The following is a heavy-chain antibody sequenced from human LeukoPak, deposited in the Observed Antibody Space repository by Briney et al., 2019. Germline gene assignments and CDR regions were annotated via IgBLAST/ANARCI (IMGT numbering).Heavy chain of an antibody. V-gene: IGHV3-33*06. J-gene: IGHJ3*02. CDR1: GFTFSTYG. CDR2: IWSDGNNK. Sequence: PGGSLRLSCAATGFTFSTYGMHWVRQAPGKGLEWVAVIWSDGNNKFYADSVKGRFPFSRDNSRNTLSLQMNSLRAEDTAVYYCVKERGPFDAFDIWGQGTMVTVSS. CDR3: VKERGPFDAFDI.